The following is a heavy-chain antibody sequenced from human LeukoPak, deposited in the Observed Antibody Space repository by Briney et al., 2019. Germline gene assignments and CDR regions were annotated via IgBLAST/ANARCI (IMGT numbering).Heavy chain of an antibody. Sequence: SETLSLTCTVSGGSISSGGYYWSWIRQHPGTGLEWIGYIYYSGSTYYNPSLKSRVTISVDTSKNQFSLELSSVTAADTAVYYCAREWFGAPFDPWGQGTLVTVSS. D-gene: IGHD3-10*01. V-gene: IGHV4-31*03. J-gene: IGHJ5*02. CDR1: GGSISSGGYY. CDR3: AREWFGAPFDP. CDR2: IYYSGST.